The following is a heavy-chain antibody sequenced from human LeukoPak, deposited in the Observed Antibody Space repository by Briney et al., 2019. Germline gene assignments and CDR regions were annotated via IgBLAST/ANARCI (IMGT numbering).Heavy chain of an antibody. CDR2: ISSSSSTI. CDR3: VRGSGVTMIVDSFDY. J-gene: IGHJ4*02. Sequence: GGSLRLSCAASGFTFSSYSMNWVRQAPGKGLEWVSYISSSSSTIYYADSVKGRFTISRDNAKNSLFLQMNSLGAEDTAVYFCVRGSGVTMIVDSFDYWGQGTLVTVSS. CDR1: GFTFSSYS. V-gene: IGHV3-48*04. D-gene: IGHD3-22*01.